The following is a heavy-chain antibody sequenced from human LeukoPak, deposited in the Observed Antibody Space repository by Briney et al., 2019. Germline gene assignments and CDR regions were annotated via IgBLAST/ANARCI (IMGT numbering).Heavy chain of an antibody. Sequence: PGGSLRLSCAASGFTFSSYAMSWVRQAPGKGLEWVSAISGSGGGTYYADSVKGRFTISRDNAKNSLYLQMNSLRAEDTAVYYCARKYCSSTSCLFDCWGQGTLVTVSS. CDR3: ARKYCSSTSCLFDC. D-gene: IGHD2-2*01. CDR2: ISGSGGGT. J-gene: IGHJ4*02. V-gene: IGHV3-23*01. CDR1: GFTFSSYA.